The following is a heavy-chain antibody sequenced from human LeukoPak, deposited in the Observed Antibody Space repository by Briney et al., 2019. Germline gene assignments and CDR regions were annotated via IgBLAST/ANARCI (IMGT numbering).Heavy chain of an antibody. J-gene: IGHJ4*02. Sequence: GRSLRLSCTASGFIFGDYGMSWVRQAPGKGLEWVGFIRNKAYGGTTDYAASVKGRFTISRDDSKSIAYLQMNSLKTEDTAMYYCTRDSTGYSSTLFDFWGQGTLVTVSS. V-gene: IGHV3-49*04. CDR3: TRDSTGYSSTLFDF. D-gene: IGHD6-13*01. CDR1: GFIFGDYG. CDR2: IRNKAYGGTT.